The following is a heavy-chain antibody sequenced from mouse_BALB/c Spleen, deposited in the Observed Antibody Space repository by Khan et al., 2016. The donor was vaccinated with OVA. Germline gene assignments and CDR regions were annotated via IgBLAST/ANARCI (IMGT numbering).Heavy chain of an antibody. CDR2: IDPFNGGT. Sequence: VQLQQSGPELMKPGASVNISCKASGYSFTSYYIHWVKQSHGKSLEWIGYIDPFNGGTDYNQKFKGKATLTVDKSSNTAYMHLSSLTSEDSAVYYCARGTFDYWGQGTLVTASA. CDR3: ARGTFDY. CDR1: GYSFTSYY. J-gene: IGHJ3*01. V-gene: IGHV1S135*01. D-gene: IGHD3-3*01.